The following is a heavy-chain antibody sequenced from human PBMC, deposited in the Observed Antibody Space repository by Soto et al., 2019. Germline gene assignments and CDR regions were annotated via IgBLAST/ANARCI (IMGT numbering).Heavy chain of an antibody. Sequence: GGSLRLSCAASGFTFSSYSMNWVRQAPGKGLEWVSYISSSSSTIYYADSVKGRFTISRDNAKNSLYLQMNSLRAEDTAVYYCARAPHCSGGSCYSGLYYYYYMDVWGKGTTVTVSS. D-gene: IGHD2-15*01. V-gene: IGHV3-48*01. J-gene: IGHJ6*03. CDR1: GFTFSSYS. CDR3: ARAPHCSGGSCYSGLYYYYYMDV. CDR2: ISSSSSTI.